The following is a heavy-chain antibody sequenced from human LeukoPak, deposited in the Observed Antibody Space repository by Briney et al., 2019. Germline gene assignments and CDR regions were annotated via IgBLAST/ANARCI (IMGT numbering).Heavy chain of an antibody. J-gene: IGHJ5*02. CDR2: INHSGST. CDR1: GGSFSGYY. Sequence: SETLSLTCAVYGGSFSGYYWSWIRQPPGKGLEWIGEINHSGSTNYNPSLKSRVTISVDTSKNQFSLKLSSVTAVDAAVYYCARGRGITIFGVVISYWFDPWGQGALVTVSS. CDR3: ARGRGITIFGVVISYWFDP. V-gene: IGHV4-34*01. D-gene: IGHD3-3*01.